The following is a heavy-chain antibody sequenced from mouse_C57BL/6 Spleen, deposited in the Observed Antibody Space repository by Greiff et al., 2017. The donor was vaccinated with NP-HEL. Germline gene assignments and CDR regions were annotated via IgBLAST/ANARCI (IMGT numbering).Heavy chain of an antibody. J-gene: IGHJ4*01. CDR2: IYPGSGST. CDR1: GYTFTSYW. Sequence: VQLQQSGAELVKPGASVKMSCKASGYTFTSYWITWVKQRPGQGLEWIGDIYPGSGSTNYNEKFKSKATLTVDTSSSTAYMQLSSLTSEDSAVYYWARKGSSGSYYYAMDYWGQGTSVTVSS. V-gene: IGHV1-55*01. D-gene: IGHD3-2*02. CDR3: ARKGSSGSYYYAMDY.